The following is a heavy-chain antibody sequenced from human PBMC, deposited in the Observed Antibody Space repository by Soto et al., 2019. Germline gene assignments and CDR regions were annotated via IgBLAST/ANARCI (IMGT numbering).Heavy chain of an antibody. CDR2: SKSKADGGAI. CDR1: VFNLTKAW. CDR3: ATDCPRCSTDF. D-gene: IGHD2-15*01. V-gene: IGHV3-15*01. J-gene: IGHJ4*02. Sequence: PGGSLRLSCPVSVFNLTKAWMSWVRQAPGKGLEWVGLSKSKADGGAIDYAAPVIGRFTISRDESKNTMFLQMNSLIIEDTAVYYCATDCPRCSTDFWGQGTLVTVSS.